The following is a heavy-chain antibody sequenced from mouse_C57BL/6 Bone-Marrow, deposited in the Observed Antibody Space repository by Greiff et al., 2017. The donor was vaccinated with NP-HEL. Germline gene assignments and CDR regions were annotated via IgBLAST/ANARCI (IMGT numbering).Heavy chain of an antibody. J-gene: IGHJ3*01. CDR3: TITTVAPGFAY. CDR2: ISSGGSYT. CDR1: GFTFSSYG. D-gene: IGHD1-1*01. V-gene: IGHV5-6*01. Sequence: EVMLVESGGDLVKPGGSLKLSCAASGFTFSSYGMSWVRQTPDKRLEWVATISSGGSYTYYPDSVKGRFTISRDNAKNTLYLQMSSLKSEDTAMYYCTITTVAPGFAYWGQGTLVTVSA.